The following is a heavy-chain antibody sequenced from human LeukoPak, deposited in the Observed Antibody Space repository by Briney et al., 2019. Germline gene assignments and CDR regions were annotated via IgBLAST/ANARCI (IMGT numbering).Heavy chain of an antibody. Sequence: SVKVSCKASGYTFTSYAMNWVRQAPGQGLEWMGWINTNTGNPTYAQGFTGRFVFSLDTSVSTAYLQISSLKAEDTAVYYCARLEGDWPDYYYYYMDVWGKGTTVTVSS. D-gene: IGHD3-3*01. V-gene: IGHV7-4-1*02. J-gene: IGHJ6*03. CDR2: INTNTGNP. CDR3: ARLEGDWPDYYYYYMDV. CDR1: GYTFTSYA.